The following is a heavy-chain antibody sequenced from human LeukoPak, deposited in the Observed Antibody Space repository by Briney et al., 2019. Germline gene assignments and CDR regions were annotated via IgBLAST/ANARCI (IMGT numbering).Heavy chain of an antibody. D-gene: IGHD3-3*01. Sequence: ASVKVSCKVSGYTLTELSMHWVRQAPGQGLEWMGRINPNSGGTNYAQKFRGRVTMTRDTSISTAYMELSRLRSDDTAVYYCAREAYDFWSGYSPSDPWGQGTLVTVSS. CDR3: AREAYDFWSGYSPSDP. V-gene: IGHV1-2*06. CDR1: GYTLTELS. J-gene: IGHJ5*02. CDR2: INPNSGGT.